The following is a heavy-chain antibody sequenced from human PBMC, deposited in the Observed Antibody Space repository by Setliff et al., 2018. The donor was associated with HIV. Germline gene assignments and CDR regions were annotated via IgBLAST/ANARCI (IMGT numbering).Heavy chain of an antibody. CDR3: AGGIAALTASFDY. CDR1: GYSFTSYW. V-gene: IGHV5-51*01. J-gene: IGHJ4*02. D-gene: IGHD2-21*02. Sequence: GESLKISCKGSGYSFTSYWIAWVRQKPGKGLEWMGIIFPGDSKMHYSPSFQGRVTRSGDKSISTAYLQWSSLQTSDSGMYYCAGGIAALTASFDYWGQGSLVTVSS. CDR2: IFPGDSKM.